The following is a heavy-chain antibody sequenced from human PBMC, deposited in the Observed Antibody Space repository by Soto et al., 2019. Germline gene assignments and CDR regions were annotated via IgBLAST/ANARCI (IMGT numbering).Heavy chain of an antibody. CDR2: ISCDGSNK. Sequence: GGSLRLSCAASGFTFSQYAMHWVRQAPGKGLEWASVISCDGSNKYYADSVKGRFTISRDNSKHTLYLQMNSLRPEDTAVYYCVREVYSGIYFDYWGQGTLVTVSS. CDR1: GFTFSQYA. J-gene: IGHJ4*02. D-gene: IGHD4-4*01. V-gene: IGHV3-30-3*01. CDR3: VREVYSGIYFDY.